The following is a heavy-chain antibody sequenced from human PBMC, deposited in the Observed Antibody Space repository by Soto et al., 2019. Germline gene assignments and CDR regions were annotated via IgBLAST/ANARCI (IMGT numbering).Heavy chain of an antibody. CDR3: AKGLGSSSFYVIAV. CDR1: GFTFSSYA. Sequence: PGGSLRLSCAASGFTFSSYAMGWVRQAPGKGLEWVSTISGSGSTTYYADSVKGRFTISRDNSKNTLYLQMNSLRAEDTAVYYCAKGLGSSSFYVIAVWGQGTTVTVSS. V-gene: IGHV3-23*01. CDR2: ISGSGSTT. D-gene: IGHD6-6*01. J-gene: IGHJ6*02.